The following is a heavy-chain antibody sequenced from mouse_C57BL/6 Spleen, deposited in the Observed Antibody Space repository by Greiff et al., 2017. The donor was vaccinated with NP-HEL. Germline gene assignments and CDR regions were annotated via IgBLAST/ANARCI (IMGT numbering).Heavy chain of an antibody. CDR1: GFTFSSYG. CDR3: ARRGLGRFAY. J-gene: IGHJ3*01. D-gene: IGHD4-1*01. CDR2: ISSGGSYT. Sequence: EVHLVESGGDLVKPGGSLKLSCAASGFTFSSYGMSWVRQTPDKRLEWVATISSGGSYTYYPDSVKGRFTISRDNAKNTLYLQMSSLKSEDTAMYYCARRGLGRFAYWGQGTLVTVSA. V-gene: IGHV5-6*01.